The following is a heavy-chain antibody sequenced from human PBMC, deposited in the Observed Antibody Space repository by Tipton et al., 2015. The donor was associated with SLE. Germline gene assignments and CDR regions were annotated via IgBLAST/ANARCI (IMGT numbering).Heavy chain of an antibody. V-gene: IGHV3-66*01. J-gene: IGHJ2*01. CDR1: GFTVSSNY. CDR3: ARGMGELLPGWYFDL. D-gene: IGHD1-26*01. Sequence: SLRLSCAASGFTVSSNYMSWVRQAPGKGLEWVSVIYSGGSTYYADSVKGRFTISRDNSKNTLYLQMNSLRAEDTAVYYCARGMGELLPGWYFDLWGRGTLVTVSS. CDR2: IYSGGST.